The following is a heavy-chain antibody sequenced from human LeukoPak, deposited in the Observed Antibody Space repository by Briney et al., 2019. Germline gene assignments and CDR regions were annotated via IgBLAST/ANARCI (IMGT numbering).Heavy chain of an antibody. CDR1: RFTFSNYY. V-gene: IGHV3-48*02. CDR3: ARDFGSGSSHAFDI. Sequence: PGGSLRLSCAASRFTFSNYYMNWVRQAPGKGLEWVSFISTTSSNIYYAASVKGRFTISRDNDKNSLYLQMNSLRDEDTAVYYCARDFGSGSSHAFDIWGQGTMVTVSS. D-gene: IGHD3-10*01. CDR2: ISTTSSNI. J-gene: IGHJ3*02.